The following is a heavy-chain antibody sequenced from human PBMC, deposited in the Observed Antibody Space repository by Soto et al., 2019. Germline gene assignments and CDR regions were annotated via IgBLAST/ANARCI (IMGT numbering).Heavy chain of an antibody. CDR1: GFTFSSYG. J-gene: IGHJ4*02. CDR2: ISYDGSNK. CDR3: AKEARRYCSSTSCQNFDY. V-gene: IGHV3-30*18. D-gene: IGHD2-2*01. Sequence: GGSLRLSCAASGFTFSSYGMHWVRQAPGKGLEWVAVISYDGSNKYYADSVKGRFTISRDNSKNTLYLQMNSLRAEDTAVYYCAKEARRYCSSTSCQNFDYWGQGTLVTVSS.